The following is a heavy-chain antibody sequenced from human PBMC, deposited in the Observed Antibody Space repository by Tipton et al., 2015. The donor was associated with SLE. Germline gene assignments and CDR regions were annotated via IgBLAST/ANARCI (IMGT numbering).Heavy chain of an antibody. J-gene: IGHJ5*02. CDR1: GGSFSDYY. Sequence: TLSLTCAVYGGSFSDYYWSWIRQPPGKGLEWIGEINYSGSTNYDPSLKSRVIISVDTSKNQFSLNLSSVTAADTAVYYCARLVTKRAWFDPWGQGTLVTVSS. V-gene: IGHV4-34*01. CDR2: INYSGST. CDR3: ARLVTKRAWFDP. D-gene: IGHD6-13*01.